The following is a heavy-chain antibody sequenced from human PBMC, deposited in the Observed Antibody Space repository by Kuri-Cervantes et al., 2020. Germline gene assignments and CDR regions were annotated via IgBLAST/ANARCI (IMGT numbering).Heavy chain of an antibody. J-gene: IGHJ5*02. CDR3: ARSRTAARRSWFDP. V-gene: IGHV4-34*01. CDR2: INHSGST. Sequence: GSLRLSCAVYGGSFSGYYWSWIRQPPGKGLEWIGEINHSGSTNYNPSLKSRVTISLDTSKNQFSLKLSSVTAADTAVYYCARSRTAARRSWFDPWGQGTLVTVSS. D-gene: IGHD6-6*01. CDR1: GGSFSGYY.